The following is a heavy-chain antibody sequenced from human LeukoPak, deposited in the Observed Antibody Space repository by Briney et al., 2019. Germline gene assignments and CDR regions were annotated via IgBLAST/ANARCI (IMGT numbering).Heavy chain of an antibody. CDR1: GYTFTGYY. Sequence: ASVKVSCKASGYTFTGYYMHWVRQAPGQGLEWMGIINPSGGSTSYAQKFQGRVAMTRDTSTSTVYMELSSLRSEDTAVYYCARDRGDIVVVPARGYYMDVWGKGTTVTISS. CDR3: ARDRGDIVVVPARGYYMDV. J-gene: IGHJ6*03. D-gene: IGHD2-2*01. CDR2: INPSGGST. V-gene: IGHV1-46*01.